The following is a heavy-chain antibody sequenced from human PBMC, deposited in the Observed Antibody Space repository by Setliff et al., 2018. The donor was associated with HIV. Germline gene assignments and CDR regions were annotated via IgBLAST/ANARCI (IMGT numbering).Heavy chain of an antibody. Sequence: PGGSLRLSCAASGFTFDDYAMHWGRQAPGKGLEWVSGINWNSGTIAYADFVKGRFTISRDNSRNALYLQMNSLAEEDTAVYYCGKVFAFGIDGFDIWGQGTMVTVSS. V-gene: IGHV3-9*01. J-gene: IGHJ3*02. CDR3: GKVFAFGIDGFDI. CDR1: GFTFDDYA. D-gene: IGHD3-10*01. CDR2: INWNSGTI.